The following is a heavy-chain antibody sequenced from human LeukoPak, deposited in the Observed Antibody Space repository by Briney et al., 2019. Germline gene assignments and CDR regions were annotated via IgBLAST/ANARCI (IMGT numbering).Heavy chain of an antibody. Sequence: SETLSLTCTVSGVSISSSNSYWGWIRQPPGKGLEWIGSIYYSGNTYYNASLKSQVSISIDTSKNQFSLKLSSVTAADTAVYYCARDLKIYGDELADYYYYYMDVWGKGTTVTISS. CDR2: IYYSGNT. CDR1: GVSISSSNSY. CDR3: ARDLKIYGDELADYYYYYMDV. V-gene: IGHV4-39*07. J-gene: IGHJ6*03. D-gene: IGHD4-17*01.